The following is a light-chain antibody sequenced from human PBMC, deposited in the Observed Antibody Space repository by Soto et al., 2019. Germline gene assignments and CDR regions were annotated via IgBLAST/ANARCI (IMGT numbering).Light chain of an antibody. Sequence: DIVMTQSPDSLAVSLGERATINCKSSQSVFSISDSRDYLAWFQQKPGQPPKLILYWTSTRESGVPNRFSGSGSGTDFTLTISNLQAEDVAVYFCQQYYRSPLSFGGGTKV. CDR3: QQYYRSPLS. CDR2: WTS. V-gene: IGKV4-1*01. CDR1: QSVFSISDSRDY. J-gene: IGKJ4*01.